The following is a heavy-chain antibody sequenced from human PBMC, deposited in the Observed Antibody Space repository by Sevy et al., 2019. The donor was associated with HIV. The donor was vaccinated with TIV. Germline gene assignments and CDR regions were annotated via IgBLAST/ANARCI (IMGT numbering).Heavy chain of an antibody. CDR1: GGSISSYY. J-gene: IGHJ4*02. CDR2: VYYSGKT. V-gene: IGHV4-59*01. CDR3: ARDPIAVAPYFDN. D-gene: IGHD6-19*01. Sequence: SETLSLTCSVSGGSISSYYCSWIRQSPGKGLEWIGYVYYSGKTNYNPSLKSRLTISIDTSKNQFSLKLRSVTAADTAVYYCARDPIAVAPYFDNWGQGTLVTVSS.